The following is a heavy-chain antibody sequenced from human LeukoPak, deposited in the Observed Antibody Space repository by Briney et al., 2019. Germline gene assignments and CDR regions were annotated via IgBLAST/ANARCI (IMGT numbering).Heavy chain of an antibody. CDR1: GYTLTELS. CDR2: FDPEDGET. D-gene: IGHD2-2*01. CDR3: ATDVVDCSSTSCPTPKYYYYGMDV. V-gene: IGHV1-24*01. Sequence: ASVKVSCKVSGYTLTELSMHWVRQAPGKGLEWMGGFDPEDGETIYAQKFQGRVTMTEDTSTDTAYMELSSLRSEDTAVYYCATDVVDCSSTSCPTPKYYYYGMDVWGQGTTVTVSS. J-gene: IGHJ6*02.